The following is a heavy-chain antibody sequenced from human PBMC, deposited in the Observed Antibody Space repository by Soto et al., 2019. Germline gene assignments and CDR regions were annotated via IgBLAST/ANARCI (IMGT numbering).Heavy chain of an antibody. CDR3: ARGPRPSSLGKGAF. J-gene: IGHJ4*02. D-gene: IGHD2-15*01. V-gene: IGHV3-74*01. CDR2: INDEGSRS. Sequence: VGSLRLSCAASGFTLSSYAMSWFRQAPFNGPEWVSLINDEGSRSDYADSVRGRFTISRDNAKNTLYLQMDSLRAEDTAVYYCARGPRPSSLGKGAFWGPGTVVTVSS. CDR1: GFTLSSYA.